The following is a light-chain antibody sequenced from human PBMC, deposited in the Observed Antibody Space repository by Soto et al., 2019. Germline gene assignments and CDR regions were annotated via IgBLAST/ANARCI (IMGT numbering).Light chain of an antibody. V-gene: IGLV1-51*01. CDR1: SSNIGGNS. J-gene: IGLJ1*01. CDR3: GSWDSSLSAYV. CDR2: DDH. Sequence: QSVLTQPPSVSAAPGQKVAISCSGSSSNIGGNSVSWYQQLPGTAPKLLIYDDHKRPSGIPDRFSASKAGTSATLGITGFQTGDEADYYCGSWDSSLSAYVVGTGTKVTV.